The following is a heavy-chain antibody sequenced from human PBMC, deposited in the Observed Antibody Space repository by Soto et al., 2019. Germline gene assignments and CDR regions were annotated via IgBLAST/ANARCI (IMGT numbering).Heavy chain of an antibody. CDR3: ERGASGWKALNWFES. CDR1: GGSISNNGYS. V-gene: IGHV4-31*03. CDR2: RNNRDDT. D-gene: IGHD6-19*01. J-gene: IGHJ5*01. Sequence: SETLSLTCTVSGGSISNNGYSWSWIRQHPVKGLEWIGSRNNRDDTYYNPSLKSRVTISLDTSKNQFTLRLISVTAADTALYFCERGASGWKALNWFESWGQGTLVTVSS.